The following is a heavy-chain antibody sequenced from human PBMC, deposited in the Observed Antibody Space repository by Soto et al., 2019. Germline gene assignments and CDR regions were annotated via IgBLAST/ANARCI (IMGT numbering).Heavy chain of an antibody. CDR3: ARDEEP. Sequence: QVHLVESGGGVVQPGRSLRLSCAASGVTFSRYVMHWVRQAPGKGLEWVAVIWSDGSKKYYGDSVKGRFTISRDNSKNTLYLQMNSLKVEDTAVYYCARDEEPWGQGTLVIVSS. J-gene: IGHJ5*02. CDR1: GVTFSRYV. V-gene: IGHV3-33*01. CDR2: IWSDGSKK.